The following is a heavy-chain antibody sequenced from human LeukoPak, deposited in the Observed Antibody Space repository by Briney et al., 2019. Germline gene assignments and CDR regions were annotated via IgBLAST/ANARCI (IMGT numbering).Heavy chain of an antibody. CDR2: ISYDGSNK. CDR3: AITSSGWHDAFDI. D-gene: IGHD6-19*01. CDR1: GFTFSSYA. V-gene: IGHV3-30-3*01. J-gene: IGHJ3*02. Sequence: GGSLRLSCAASGFTFSSYAMHWVRQAPGKGLEWVAVISYDGSNKYYADSVKGRFTISRGNSKNTLYLQMNSLRAEDTAVYYCAITSSGWHDAFDIWGQGKMVTVSS.